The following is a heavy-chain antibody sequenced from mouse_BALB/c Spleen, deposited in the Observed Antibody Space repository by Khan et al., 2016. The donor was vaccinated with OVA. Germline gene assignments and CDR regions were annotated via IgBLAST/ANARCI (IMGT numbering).Heavy chain of an antibody. CDR3: TRDRIDY. CDR2: INPTSGYT. CDR1: GYTFTTYW. J-gene: IGHJ2*01. Sequence: QVQLQQSGAELAKPGASVKMSCKASGYTFTTYWMHWVKQRPGQGLEWIGYINPTSGYTDYNEKFKDRATLSADKSSSTAYMQLSSLTSENSAVYYCTRDRIDYLGQGTTLTVSS. V-gene: IGHV1-7*01.